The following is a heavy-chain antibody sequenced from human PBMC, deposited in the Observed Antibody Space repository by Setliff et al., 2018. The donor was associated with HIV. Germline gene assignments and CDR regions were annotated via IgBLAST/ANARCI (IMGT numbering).Heavy chain of an antibody. CDR3: AREPPSSNPTLQYAFDL. Sequence: SVKVSCKTSRGTFFTYAFTWVRQAPGQGLEWVGGIVPVFRTVNHHKFEGRITMTTDTPTTTAFMELRSLTSDDTAVYFCAREPPSSNPTLQYAFDLWGQGTMVT. CDR2: IVPVFRTV. CDR1: RGTFFTYA. V-gene: IGHV1-69*05. J-gene: IGHJ3*01. D-gene: IGHD4-4*01.